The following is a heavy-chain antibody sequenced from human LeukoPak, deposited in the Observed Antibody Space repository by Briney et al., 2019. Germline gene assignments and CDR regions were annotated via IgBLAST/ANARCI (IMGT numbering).Heavy chain of an antibody. CDR3: ARVSSSSWGNWFDP. Sequence: ASVKVSCKTSGYTFTSYYMHWVRQAPGQGLEWMGWISAYNGNTNYAQKLQGRVTMTTDTSTSTAYMELSSLRSDDTAVYYCARVSSSSWGNWFDPWGQGTLVTVSS. CDR1: GYTFTSYY. J-gene: IGHJ5*02. V-gene: IGHV1-18*04. D-gene: IGHD6-13*01. CDR2: ISAYNGNT.